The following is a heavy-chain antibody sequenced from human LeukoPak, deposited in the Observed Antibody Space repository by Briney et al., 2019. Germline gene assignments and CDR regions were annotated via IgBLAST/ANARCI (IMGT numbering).Heavy chain of an antibody. CDR3: ARPQPPYYYDSSGYYYDY. D-gene: IGHD3-22*01. CDR2: ISSSGSTI. V-gene: IGHV3-48*01. Sequence: GGSLRLSCAASGFTFSSYSMNWVRQAPGKGLEWVSSISSSGSTIYYADSVRGRFTISRDNAKNSLYLQMNSLRAEDTAVYYCARPQPPYYYDSSGYYYDYWGQGTLVTVSS. J-gene: IGHJ4*02. CDR1: GFTFSSYS.